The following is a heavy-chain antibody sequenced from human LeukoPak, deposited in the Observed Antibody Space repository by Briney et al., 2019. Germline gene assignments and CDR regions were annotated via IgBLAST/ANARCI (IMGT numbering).Heavy chain of an antibody. CDR1: GYTLTELS. D-gene: IGHD6-19*01. CDR3: ATVGTRSIAVAGSYFDY. J-gene: IGHJ4*02. Sequence: ASVKVSCKVSGYTLTELSMHWVRQAPGKGLEWMGGFDPEDGETIYAQKLQGRVTMTEDTSTDTAYMELSSLRSEDTAVYYCATVGTRSIAVAGSYFDYWGQGTLVTVSS. V-gene: IGHV1-24*01. CDR2: FDPEDGET.